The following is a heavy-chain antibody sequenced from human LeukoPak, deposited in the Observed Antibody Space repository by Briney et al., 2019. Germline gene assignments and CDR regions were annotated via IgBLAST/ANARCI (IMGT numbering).Heavy chain of an antibody. Sequence: GGSLRLSCAASGFTLSSYSMNWVRQAPGKGLEWVSSISSSSSYIYYADSVKGRFTISRDNARKSLYLQMNSLRADDTAVYYCARDQFGLQRYMDVWGKGTTVTVSS. CDR3: ARDQFGLQRYMDV. CDR2: ISSSSSYI. CDR1: GFTLSSYS. D-gene: IGHD4-11*01. J-gene: IGHJ6*04. V-gene: IGHV3-21*01.